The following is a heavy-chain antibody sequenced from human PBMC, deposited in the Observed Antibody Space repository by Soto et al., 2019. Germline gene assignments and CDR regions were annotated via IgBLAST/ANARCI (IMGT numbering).Heavy chain of an antibody. D-gene: IGHD1-26*01. Sequence: QVTLKESGPVLVKPTETLTLTCTVSGFSLSNSGMGVSWIRQPPGKALEWLAHIFSNDEKSYSTSLKSRLTISKDTSKSQVGLTMTNLDPEDTATYYCARIGWVGAIFDPWGQGTLVTVSS. CDR3: ARIGWVGAIFDP. CDR1: GFSLSNSGMG. J-gene: IGHJ5*02. CDR2: IFSNDEK. V-gene: IGHV2-26*01.